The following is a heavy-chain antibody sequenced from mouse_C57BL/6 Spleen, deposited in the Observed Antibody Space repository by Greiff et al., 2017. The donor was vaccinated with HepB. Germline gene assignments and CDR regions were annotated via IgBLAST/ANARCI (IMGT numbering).Heavy chain of an antibody. J-gene: IGHJ2*01. D-gene: IGHD2-1*01. CDR1: GYTFASYW. V-gene: IGHV1-64*01. CDR3: ARWVTVFDY. Sequence: QVQLKQPGAELVKPGASVKLSCKASGYTFASYWMHWVKQRPGQGLEWIGMIHPNSGSTNYNEKFKSKATLTVDKSSSTAYMQLSSLTSEDSAVYYCARWVTVFDYWGQGTTLTVSS. CDR2: IHPNSGST.